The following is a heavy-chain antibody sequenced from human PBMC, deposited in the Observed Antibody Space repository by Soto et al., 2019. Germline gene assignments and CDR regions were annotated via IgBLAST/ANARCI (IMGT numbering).Heavy chain of an antibody. CDR1: GYTFTSYG. Sequence: ASVKVSCKASGYTFTSYGVSWVRQAPGQGLEWMGWISVYNGNTKYAQKLQGRVTMTTDTSTSTAYMELRGLRSDDTDVYYCARSGRPGYYYYIMDVWGQGTTVTVSS. J-gene: IGHJ6*02. CDR3: ARSGRPGYYYYIMDV. D-gene: IGHD3-10*01. V-gene: IGHV1-18*01. CDR2: ISVYNGNT.